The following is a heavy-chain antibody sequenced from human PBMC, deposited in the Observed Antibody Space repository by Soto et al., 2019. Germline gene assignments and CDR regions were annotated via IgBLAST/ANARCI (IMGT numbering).Heavy chain of an antibody. J-gene: IGHJ5*02. V-gene: IGHV1-46*01. D-gene: IGHD6-6*01. Sequence: QVQLVQSGAEVKKPGASVKVSCKASGYTFTSYYMHWVRQAPGQGLEWMGKINPSGGSTSYAQKFQGRVTMNRDTPTSTVYMERSSQRSEDTAVYYCAREGRIYSSSAVGWFDPWGQGTLVTVSS. CDR1: GYTFTSYY. CDR3: AREGRIYSSSAVGWFDP. CDR2: INPSGGST.